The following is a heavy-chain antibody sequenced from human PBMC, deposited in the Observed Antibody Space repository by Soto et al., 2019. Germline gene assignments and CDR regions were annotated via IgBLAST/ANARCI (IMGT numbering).Heavy chain of an antibody. Sequence: SETLSLTCTVSGGSISSYYWSWIRQPPWKGLEWIGYIYYSGSTNYNPSLKSRVTISVDTSKNQFSLKLSSVTAADTAVYYCAGTGYCSSTSCYSTGYYYYYMDVWAKGTTVTVSS. CDR1: GGSISSYY. V-gene: IGHV4-59*01. CDR2: IYYSGST. CDR3: AGTGYCSSTSCYSTGYYYYYMDV. J-gene: IGHJ6*03. D-gene: IGHD2-2*03.